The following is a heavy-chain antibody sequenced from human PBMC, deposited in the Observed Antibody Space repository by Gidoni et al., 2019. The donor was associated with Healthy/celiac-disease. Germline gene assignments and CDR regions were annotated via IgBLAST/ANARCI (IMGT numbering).Heavy chain of an antibody. CDR1: GFSVTSNY. J-gene: IGHJ3*02. V-gene: IGHV3-53*02. Sequence: EVQLVETGGGLIQPGGSLSLSSAASGFSVTSNYMSWVRQAPGKGLEWVSVIYSGGSTYYADSVKGRFTISRDNSKNTLYLQMNSLRAEDTAVYYCATDYYDSSGYHDAFDIWGQGTMVTVSS. CDR3: ATDYYDSSGYHDAFDI. D-gene: IGHD3-22*01. CDR2: IYSGGST.